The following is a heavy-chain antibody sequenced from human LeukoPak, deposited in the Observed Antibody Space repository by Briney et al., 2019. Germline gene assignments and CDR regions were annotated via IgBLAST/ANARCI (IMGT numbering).Heavy chain of an antibody. CDR1: GFTFSSYE. V-gene: IGHV3-21*01. CDR2: ISSSSSYI. J-gene: IGHJ4*02. CDR3: AREGGSYYHDTDY. D-gene: IGHD1-26*01. Sequence: PGGSLRLSCAASGFTFSSYEMNWVRQAPGKGLEWVSSISSSSSYIYYADSVKGRFTISRDNAKNSLYLQMNSLRAEDTAVYYCAREGGSYYHDTDYWGQGTLVTVSS.